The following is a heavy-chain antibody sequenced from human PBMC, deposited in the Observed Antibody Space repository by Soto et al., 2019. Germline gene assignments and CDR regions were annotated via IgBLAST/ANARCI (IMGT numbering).Heavy chain of an antibody. J-gene: IGHJ4*02. CDR1: GFTFSDHY. V-gene: IGHV3-72*01. D-gene: IGHD1-26*01. CDR3: ATLERIVGGTWDY. CDR2: IRNRANSHTT. Sequence: EVQLVESGGGLVQPGGSLRLSCAASGFTFSDHYMDWVRQSPGKGLEWVGRIRNRANSHTTVYAASVKGRFTISRDDSKNSVFLEMYSLKTEDTAVYYCATLERIVGGTWDYWGQGTLVTVSS.